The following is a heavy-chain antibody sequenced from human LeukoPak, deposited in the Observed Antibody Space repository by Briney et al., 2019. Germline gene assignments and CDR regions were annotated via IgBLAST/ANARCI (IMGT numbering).Heavy chain of an antibody. Sequence: PGGSLRLSCAASGFTFSSYAMHWVRQAPGKGLEWVAVISYDGSSKYYADSVKGRFTVSRDNSKNTLYLQMNSLRAEDTAVYYCARPLKISLYDFWSGYYSGMDVWGRGTTVTVSS. D-gene: IGHD3-3*01. J-gene: IGHJ6*02. CDR2: ISYDGSSK. CDR1: GFTFSSYA. CDR3: ARPLKISLYDFWSGYYSGMDV. V-gene: IGHV3-30-3*01.